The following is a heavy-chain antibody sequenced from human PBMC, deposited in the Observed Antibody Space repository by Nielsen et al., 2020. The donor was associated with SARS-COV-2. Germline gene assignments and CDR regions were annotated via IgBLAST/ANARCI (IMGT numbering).Heavy chain of an antibody. CDR2: IYYSGST. D-gene: IGHD3-9*01. CDR3: ARNSHILTGYDAFDI. J-gene: IGHJ3*02. CDR1: GGSISSYY. V-gene: IGHV4-59*12. Sequence: SETLSLTCTVSGGSISSYYWSWIRQPPGKGLEWIGYIYYSGSTNYNPSLKSRVTISVDTSKNQFSLKLSSVTAVDTAVYYCARNSHILTGYDAFDIWGQGTMVTVSS.